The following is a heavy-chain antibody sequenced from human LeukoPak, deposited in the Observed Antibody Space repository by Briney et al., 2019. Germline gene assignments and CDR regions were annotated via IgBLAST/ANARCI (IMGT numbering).Heavy chain of an antibody. V-gene: IGHV3-23*01. D-gene: IGHD2-2*01. CDR3: AKGDIVVVPAPFDY. CDR2: ISGSGGST. J-gene: IGHJ4*02. Sequence: GGSLRLSCAASGFTFSSYAINWVRQAPGKGLEWVSAISGSGGSTYYADSVKGRFTISRDNSKNTLYLQMNSLRAEDTAVYYCAKGDIVVVPAPFDYWGQGTLVTVSS. CDR1: GFTFSSYA.